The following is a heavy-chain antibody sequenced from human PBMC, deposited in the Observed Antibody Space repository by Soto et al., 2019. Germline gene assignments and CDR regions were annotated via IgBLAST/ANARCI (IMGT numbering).Heavy chain of an antibody. CDR1: GFDFSSYG. CDR3: AREPVGPDYAMDV. J-gene: IGHJ6*02. CDR2: LGFDGGGR. D-gene: IGHD1-26*01. Sequence: QMQLVESGGGVAQPGTSLRLSCAASGFDFSSYGMHWVRQTPGKGLEWVAVLGFDGGGRYYADSVKGRFTISRDNSKKMLYLQMDSLRAEDTALYYCAREPVGPDYAMDVWGQGTTVTVSS. V-gene: IGHV3-33*01.